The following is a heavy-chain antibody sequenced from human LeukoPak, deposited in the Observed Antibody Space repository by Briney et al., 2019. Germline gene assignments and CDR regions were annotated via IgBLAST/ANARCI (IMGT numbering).Heavy chain of an antibody. CDR1: GGSIRSSYYY. CDR2: IYDSGST. J-gene: IGHJ6*02. V-gene: IGHV4-39*07. CDR3: ARDGYYDFWSGYYGNYYYYGMDV. Sequence: SETLSLTCTVSGGSIRSSYYYWGWIRQPPGKGLEWIGSIYDSGSTYYNPSLKSRVTISVDTSKNQFSLKLSSVTAADTAVYYCARDGYYDFWSGYYGNYYYYGMDVWGQGTTVTVSS. D-gene: IGHD3-3*01.